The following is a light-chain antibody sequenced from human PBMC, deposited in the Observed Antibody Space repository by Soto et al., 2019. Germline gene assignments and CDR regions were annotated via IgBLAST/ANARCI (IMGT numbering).Light chain of an antibody. CDR1: SSNIGAGYD. Sequence: QSVLTQPPSVSGAPGQRVTISCTGSSSNIGAGYDVHWYQQLPGTAPKLLIYGNSNRPSGVPDRFSGSKSGTSASLAITGLRSEDAADYYCASWDDSLSGAVFGGGTQLTVL. J-gene: IGLJ7*01. CDR2: GNS. V-gene: IGLV1-40*01. CDR3: ASWDDSLSGAV.